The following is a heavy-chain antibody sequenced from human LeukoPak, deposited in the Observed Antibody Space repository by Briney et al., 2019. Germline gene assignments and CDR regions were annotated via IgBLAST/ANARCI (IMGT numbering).Heavy chain of an antibody. Sequence: SETLSLTCTVSGGSISSYYWSWIRQPPGKGLEWIGYIYYSGSTNYNPSLKSRVTISVDTSKNQFSLKLSSVTAADTAVYYCVRDRDSSGWYGYWGQGTLVTVSS. D-gene: IGHD6-19*01. V-gene: IGHV4-59*01. CDR3: VRDRDSSGWYGY. CDR2: IYYSGST. J-gene: IGHJ4*02. CDR1: GGSISSYY.